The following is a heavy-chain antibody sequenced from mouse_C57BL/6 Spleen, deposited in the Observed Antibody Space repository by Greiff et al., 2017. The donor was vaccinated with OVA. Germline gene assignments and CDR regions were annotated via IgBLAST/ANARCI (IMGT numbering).Heavy chain of an antibody. V-gene: IGHV3-6*01. CDR1: GYSITSGYY. D-gene: IGHD1-1*01. J-gene: IGHJ4*01. CDR2: ISYDGSN. Sequence: EVQLQESGPGLVKPSQSLSLTCSVTGYSITSGYYWNWIRQFPGNKLEWIGYISYDGSNNYNPSLKNRISITRDTSKNQFFLKLNSVTTEDTATYYCARVYYYGSSAYAMDYWGQGTSVTVSS. CDR3: ARVYYYGSSAYAMDY.